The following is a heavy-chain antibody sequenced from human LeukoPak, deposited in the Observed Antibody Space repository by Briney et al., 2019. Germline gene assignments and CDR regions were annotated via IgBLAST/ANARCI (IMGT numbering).Heavy chain of an antibody. J-gene: IGHJ6*02. D-gene: IGHD1-1*01. CDR2: ISGSGGST. V-gene: IGHV3-23*01. Sequence: PGGSLRLSCAASGFTFSSYAMSWVRQAPGKGLEWVSAISGSGGSTYYADSVKGRFTISRDNSKNTLYLQMNSLRAEDTAVYYCAKSPVPTTLYYYGMDVWGQGTTVTVSS. CDR3: AKSPVPTTLYYYGMDV. CDR1: GFTFSSYA.